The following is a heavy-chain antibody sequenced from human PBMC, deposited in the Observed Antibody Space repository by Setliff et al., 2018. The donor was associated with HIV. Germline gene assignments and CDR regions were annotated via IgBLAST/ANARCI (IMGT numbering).Heavy chain of an antibody. CDR1: GGSIRSHY. CDR3: ARGLSVYSYANIYYSHGMDV. CDR2: IYYSGST. V-gene: IGHV4-59*11. J-gene: IGHJ6*02. D-gene: IGHD3-16*01. Sequence: PSETLSLTCTVSGGSIRSHYWSWIRQAPGKGLEWIGNIYYSGSTNYNPSLKSRVTISVDTSNNQFSLKVTSVTAADTAVYYCARGLSVYSYANIYYSHGMDVWGQGTTVTVS.